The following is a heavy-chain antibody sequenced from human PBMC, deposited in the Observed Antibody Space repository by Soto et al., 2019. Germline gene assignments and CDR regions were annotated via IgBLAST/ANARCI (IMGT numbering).Heavy chain of an antibody. CDR3: ARQPTTGDTDLWFDP. CDR2: IFYSGST. D-gene: IGHD2-21*01. CDR1: GGSISTSRSY. Sequence: PSETLSLTCNVSGGSISTSRSYWAWIRQPPGKGLEWLANIFYSGSTYYNPSLASRVTVSVDTSKNESSLKLRSVTAADTAVYYCARQPTTGDTDLWFDPWGQGTLVTVSS. J-gene: IGHJ5*02. V-gene: IGHV4-39*01.